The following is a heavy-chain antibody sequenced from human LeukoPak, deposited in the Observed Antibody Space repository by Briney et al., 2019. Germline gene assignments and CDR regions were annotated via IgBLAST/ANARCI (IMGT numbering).Heavy chain of an antibody. Sequence: SETLSLTCTVSGGSISSSSYYWGWIRQPPGKGLEWIGSIYYSGSTYYNPSLKSRVTISVDTSKNQFSLKLSSVTAADTAVYYCASLLRYGSGPYYFDYWGQRTLVTVSS. V-gene: IGHV4-39*01. CDR3: ASLLRYGSGPYYFDY. CDR2: IYYSGST. D-gene: IGHD3-10*01. J-gene: IGHJ4*02. CDR1: GGSISSSSYY.